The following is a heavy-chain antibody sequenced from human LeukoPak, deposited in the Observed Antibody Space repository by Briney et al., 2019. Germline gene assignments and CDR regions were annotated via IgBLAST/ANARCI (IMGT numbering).Heavy chain of an antibody. V-gene: IGHV3-30*02. D-gene: IGHD4-23*01. CDR3: ARGRDYGGDY. CDR1: GFTFSSYG. CDR2: IRYDGSNK. Sequence: GGSLRLSCAASGFTFSSYGMHWVRQAPGKGLEWVAFIRYDGSNKYYADSVKGRFTISRDNSKNTLYLQMGSLRAEDMAVYYCARGRDYGGDYWGQGTLVTVSS. J-gene: IGHJ4*02.